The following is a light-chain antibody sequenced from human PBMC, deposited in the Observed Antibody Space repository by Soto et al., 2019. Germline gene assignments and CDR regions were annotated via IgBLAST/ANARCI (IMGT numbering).Light chain of an antibody. V-gene: IGLV1-40*01. CDR2: GDT. CDR3: QSYDSRLSGSV. J-gene: IGLJ1*01. Sequence: QSVLTQPPSVSGAPGQRVTISCTGISSNIGAGYDVHWYQKLPGTAPKLLIYGDTNRPSGVPDRFSGSKSGRSASLALTGLQAEDEADCYCQSYDSRLSGSVFGTGTKVNV. CDR1: SSNIGAGYD.